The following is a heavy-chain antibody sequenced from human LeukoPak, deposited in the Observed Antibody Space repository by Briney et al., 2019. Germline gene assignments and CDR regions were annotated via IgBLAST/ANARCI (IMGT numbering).Heavy chain of an antibody. J-gene: IGHJ4*02. CDR3: ARYSISWYFDN. CDR2: IWNDGSNK. Sequence: PGRSLRLSCAASGFIFSDYGMHWVRQAPGKGLEGGAVIWNDGSNKYYADSVKGRFTISRDNSKNTLSLQMNSLRAEDTAVYYCARYSISWYFDNWGQGTLVTVSS. D-gene: IGHD6-13*01. V-gene: IGHV3-33*01. CDR1: GFIFSDYG.